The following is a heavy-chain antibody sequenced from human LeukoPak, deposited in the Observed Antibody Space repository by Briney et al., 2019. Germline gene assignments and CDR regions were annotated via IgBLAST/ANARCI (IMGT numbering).Heavy chain of an antibody. V-gene: IGHV3-15*01. CDR2: IKSKTDGGTR. J-gene: IGHJ4*02. CDR1: GFTFDCYA. CDR3: ITFSMIVVVIAD. D-gene: IGHD3-22*01. Sequence: PGRSLRLSCAASGFTFDCYAMHWVRQAPGKGREWVGRIKSKTDGGTRDYGAPVRGRLTMSRNESKNTLYLKMNSLKTEDTAFYYFITFSMIVVVIADWGQGTLVTVSS.